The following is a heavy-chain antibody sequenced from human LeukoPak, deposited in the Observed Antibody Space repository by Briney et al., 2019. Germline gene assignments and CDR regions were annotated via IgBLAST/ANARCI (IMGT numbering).Heavy chain of an antibody. V-gene: IGHV3-23*01. CDR3: AKDGKKLVRGAIPFDY. Sequence: GGSLRLSCAASGFTFSSYAMSWVRQAPGKGLEWVSAISGSGGSTYYADSVKGRFTISRDNSKNTLYLQMNSLRAEDTAVYYCAKDGKKLVRGAIPFDYWGQGTLVTVSS. D-gene: IGHD3-10*01. CDR2: ISGSGGST. J-gene: IGHJ4*02. CDR1: GFTFSSYA.